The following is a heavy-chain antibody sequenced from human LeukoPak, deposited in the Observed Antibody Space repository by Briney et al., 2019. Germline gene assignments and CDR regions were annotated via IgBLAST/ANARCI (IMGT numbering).Heavy chain of an antibody. CDR1: GFTFSNAW. V-gene: IGHV3-15*01. CDR3: TTDRYSGSFGRDEL. J-gene: IGHJ4*02. Sequence: GGSLRLSCAASGFTFSNAWMSWVRQAPGKGLEWVGRIKSKTDGGTTGYAAPVKGRFTISRDDSKNTLYLQMNSLKTEDTAVYYCTTDRYSGSFGRDELWGQGTLVTVSS. CDR2: IKSKTDGGTT. D-gene: IGHD1-26*01.